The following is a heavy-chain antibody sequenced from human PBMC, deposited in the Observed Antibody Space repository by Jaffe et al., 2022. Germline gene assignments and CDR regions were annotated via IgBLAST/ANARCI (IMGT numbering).Heavy chain of an antibody. J-gene: IGHJ3*02. D-gene: IGHD3-16*02. V-gene: IGHV3-30*02. Sequence: QVQLVESGGGVVQPGGSLRLSCAASGFTFSSYGMHWVRQAPGKGLEWVAFIRYDGSNKYYADSVKGRFTISRDNSKNTLYLQMNSLRAEDTAVYYCAKDYEVNTNYDYIWGSYRGRNHDAFDIWGQGTMVTVSS. CDR2: IRYDGSNK. CDR1: GFTFSSYG. CDR3: AKDYEVNTNYDYIWGSYRGRNHDAFDI.